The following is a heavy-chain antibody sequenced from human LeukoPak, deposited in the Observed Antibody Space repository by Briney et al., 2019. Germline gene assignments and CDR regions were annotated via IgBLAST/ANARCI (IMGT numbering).Heavy chain of an antibody. V-gene: IGHV1-8*01. D-gene: IGHD6-13*01. CDR3: ARDGSSWYSVVGYYYGMDV. CDR2: MNPNSGNT. J-gene: IGHJ6*02. CDR1: GYTFTSYD. Sequence: ASVKVSCKASGYTFTSYDINWVRQATGQGLEWMGWMNPNSGNTGYAQKFQGRVTMTRNTSISTAYMELSSLRSDDTAVYYCARDGSSWYSVVGYYYGMDVWGQGTTVTVSS.